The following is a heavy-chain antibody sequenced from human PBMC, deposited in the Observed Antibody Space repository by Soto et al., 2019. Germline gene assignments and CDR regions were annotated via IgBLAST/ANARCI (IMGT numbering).Heavy chain of an antibody. CDR1: GFTFSDLW. CDR2: INSDGSNQ. V-gene: IGHV3-74*01. CDR3: VTDLNWQGH. J-gene: IGHJ4*02. Sequence: PGGSLRLSCEASGFTFSDLWMHWVRQAPGTGLVWVSRINSDGSNQVYADSVKGRFTISRDNAKNTLYLQMNSLRVEDTAVYYCVTDLNWQGHWGQGTLVTVSS.